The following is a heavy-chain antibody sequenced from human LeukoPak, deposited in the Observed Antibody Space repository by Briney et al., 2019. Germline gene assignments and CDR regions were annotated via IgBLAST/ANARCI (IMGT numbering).Heavy chain of an antibody. CDR2: INPNSGGT. V-gene: IGHV1-2*02. D-gene: IGHD2-21*02. CDR1: GYTFTGYY. J-gene: IGHJ5*02. Sequence: ASVKVSYKASGYTFTGYYMHWVRQAPGQGLEWMGWINPNSGGTNYAQKFQGRVAMTRDTSISTAYMELSRLRSDDTAVYYCARGLNGRHIVVVTANFPLVPWGQGTLVTVSS. CDR3: ARGLNGRHIVVVTANFPLVP.